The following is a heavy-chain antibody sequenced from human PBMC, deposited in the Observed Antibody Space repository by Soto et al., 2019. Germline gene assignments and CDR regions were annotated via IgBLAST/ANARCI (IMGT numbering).Heavy chain of an antibody. J-gene: IGHJ5*02. CDR2: INAGNGNT. D-gene: IGHD3-9*01. Sequence: GASVKVPSKASGYSFTSYAMHWVRQSPGPRLEWMGWINAGNGNTKYSQKFQGRVTITRDTSASTAYMELSSLRSEDTAAYYCARESRLRYFDWLLYTVFEPWGQGTLVTVS. V-gene: IGHV1-3*01. CDR1: GYSFTSYA. CDR3: ARESRLRYFDWLLYTVFEP.